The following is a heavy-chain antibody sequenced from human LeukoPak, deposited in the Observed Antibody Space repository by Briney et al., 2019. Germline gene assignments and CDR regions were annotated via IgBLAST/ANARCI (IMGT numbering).Heavy chain of an antibody. V-gene: IGHV3-13*01. Sequence: GGSLRLSCAASGFTFSSYDMHWVRQATGKGLEWVSAIGTAGDTYYPGSVKGRFTISRENAKNSLYLLMNSLRAEDTAVYYCAAVSTKTYYYGLDVWGQGTTVTVSS. J-gene: IGHJ6*02. D-gene: IGHD4-17*01. CDR3: AAVSTKTYYYGLDV. CDR1: GFTFSSYD. CDR2: IGTAGDT.